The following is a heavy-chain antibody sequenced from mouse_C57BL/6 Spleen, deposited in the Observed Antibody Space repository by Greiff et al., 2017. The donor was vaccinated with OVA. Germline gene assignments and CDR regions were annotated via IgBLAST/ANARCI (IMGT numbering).Heavy chain of an antibody. CDR3: ARGDYHYGSSYVCSWFAY. CDR2: INPSTGGT. CDR1: GYSFTGYY. D-gene: IGHD1-1*01. J-gene: IGHJ3*01. Sequence: EVKLMESGPELVKPGASVKISCKASGYSFTGYYMNWVKQSPEKSLEWIGEINPSTGGTTYNQKFKAKATLTVDKSSSTAYMQLKSLTSEDSAVYYCARGDYHYGSSYVCSWFAYWGQGTLVTVSA. V-gene: IGHV1-42*01.